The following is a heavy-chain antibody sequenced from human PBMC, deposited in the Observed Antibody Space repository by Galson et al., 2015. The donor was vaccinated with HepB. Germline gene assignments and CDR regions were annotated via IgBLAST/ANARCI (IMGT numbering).Heavy chain of an antibody. D-gene: IGHD6-19*01. J-gene: IGHJ4*02. CDR2: IKSKTDGGTT. Sequence: SLRLSCAASGFTFSNAWMSWVRQAPGKGLEWVGRIKSKTDGGTTDYAAPVKGRFTISRDDSNNTLYLQMSSLKIEDTAVYYCTNLAVAEDYWGQGTLVTVSS. CDR1: GFTFSNAW. V-gene: IGHV3-15*01. CDR3: TNLAVAEDY.